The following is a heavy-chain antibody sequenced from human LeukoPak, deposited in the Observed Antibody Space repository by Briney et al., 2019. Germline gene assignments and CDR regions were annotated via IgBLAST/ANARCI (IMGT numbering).Heavy chain of an antibody. V-gene: IGHV4-31*03. Sequence: PSQTLSLTCTVSGGSISSGGYSWSWIRQHPGQGLEWIGYIYYSGSTYYNPSLKSRVTISVDTSKNQFSLKLSSVTAADTAVYYCAKDPHIVASPWGQGTLVTVSS. CDR3: AKDPHIVASP. CDR2: IYYSGST. D-gene: IGHD5-12*01. CDR1: GGSISSGGYS. J-gene: IGHJ5*02.